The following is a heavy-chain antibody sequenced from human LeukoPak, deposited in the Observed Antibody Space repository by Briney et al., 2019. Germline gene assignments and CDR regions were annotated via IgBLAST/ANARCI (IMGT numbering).Heavy chain of an antibody. Sequence: GFLRLSCAASRFSFSTYPMGWVRRAPGKGLEWVSGISGSSGSIYSADSVKGRFTISRDNSQSTLYLQMNSLRAEDTGVYYCAREVSGDSSGYYFDYWGQGTLVTVSS. CDR1: RFSFSTYP. V-gene: IGHV3-23*01. CDR2: ISGSSGSI. D-gene: IGHD3-22*01. J-gene: IGHJ4*02. CDR3: AREVSGDSSGYYFDY.